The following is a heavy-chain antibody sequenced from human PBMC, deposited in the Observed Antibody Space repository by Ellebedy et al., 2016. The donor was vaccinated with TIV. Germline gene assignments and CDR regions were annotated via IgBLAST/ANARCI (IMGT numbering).Heavy chain of an antibody. CDR3: ARHGGQATRWGRNIWFDP. J-gene: IGHJ5*02. D-gene: IGHD2/OR15-2a*01. Sequence: GSLRLSXTVSGGSISSFHWSWIRQPAGKGLEWIGRIYSSGSTTYSSSLKSRVTMSVDTSKNQFSLTLTSVTAADTAVYYCARHGGQATRWGRNIWFDPWGRGTLVTVSS. CDR2: IYSSGST. V-gene: IGHV4-4*07. CDR1: GGSISSFH.